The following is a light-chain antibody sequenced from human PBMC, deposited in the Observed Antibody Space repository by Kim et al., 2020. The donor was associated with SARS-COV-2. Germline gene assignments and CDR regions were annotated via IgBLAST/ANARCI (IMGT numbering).Light chain of an antibody. CDR2: AVS. J-gene: IGKJ2*01. V-gene: IGKV3-20*01. CDR1: QSVDSRY. CDR3: QQYGGSPRYS. Sequence: EIVLTQSPGPLSLSPGERATLSCRASQSVDSRYFAWYQQKPGQAPRLLIHAVSNRATGIPDRFSGSGSGTDFTLTISRLEPEDIAVYYCQQYGGSPRYSFGQGTKLEI.